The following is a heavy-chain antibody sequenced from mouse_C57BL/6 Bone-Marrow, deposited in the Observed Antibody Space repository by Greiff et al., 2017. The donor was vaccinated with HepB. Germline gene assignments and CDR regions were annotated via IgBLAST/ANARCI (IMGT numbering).Heavy chain of an antibody. Sequence: EVKLMESGEGLVKPGGSLKLSCAASGFTFSSYAMSWVRQTPEKRLEWVAYISSGGDYIYYADTVKGRFTISRDNARNTLYLQMSSLKSEDTAMYYCTRRGYSNFLFAYWGQGTLVTVSA. J-gene: IGHJ3*01. V-gene: IGHV5-9-1*02. D-gene: IGHD2-5*01. CDR3: TRRGYSNFLFAY. CDR1: GFTFSSYA. CDR2: ISSGGDYI.